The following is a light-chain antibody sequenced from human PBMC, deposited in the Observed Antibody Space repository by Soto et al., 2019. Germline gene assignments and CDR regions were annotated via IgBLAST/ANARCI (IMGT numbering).Light chain of an antibody. J-gene: IGLJ1*01. Sequence: QSVVSQPASGSGSPGQSIAISSTGTSSDVGGYNYVSWYQQHPGKAPKLMIHEVSNRPSGVSDRFSGSKSGNTASLTISGLQADDEADYYCSSHTSYSTRVFGTGTKVTVL. V-gene: IGLV2-14*01. CDR1: SSDVGGYNY. CDR3: SSHTSYSTRV. CDR2: EVS.